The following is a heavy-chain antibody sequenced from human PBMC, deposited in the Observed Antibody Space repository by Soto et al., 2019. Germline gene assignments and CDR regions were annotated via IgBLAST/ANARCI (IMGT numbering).Heavy chain of an antibody. Sequence: GGSLRLSCVASGFTFSSYGMHWVRQAPGKGLEWVAVISYDGSNKYYADSVKGRFTISRDNSKNTLYLQMNSLRAEDTAVYYCAKDQASTYYDFSPEWYYYGMDVWGQGTTVTVSS. CDR3: AKDQASTYYDFSPEWYYYGMDV. D-gene: IGHD3-3*01. J-gene: IGHJ6*02. V-gene: IGHV3-30*18. CDR1: GFTFSSYG. CDR2: ISYDGSNK.